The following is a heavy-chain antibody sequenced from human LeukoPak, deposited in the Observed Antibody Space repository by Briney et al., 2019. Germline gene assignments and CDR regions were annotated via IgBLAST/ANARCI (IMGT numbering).Heavy chain of an antibody. CDR3: ARDGDFMSGSYSDY. V-gene: IGHV3-7*01. Sequence: GGSLRLSCAASGFTFSSYWMSWVRQAPGKGLEWVANIKQDGSEKCYVDSVKGRFTISRDNAKNSLYLQMNSLRAEDTAVYYCARDGDFMSGSYSDYWGQGTLVTVSS. CDR1: GFTFSSYW. CDR2: IKQDGSEK. J-gene: IGHJ4*02. D-gene: IGHD3-3*01.